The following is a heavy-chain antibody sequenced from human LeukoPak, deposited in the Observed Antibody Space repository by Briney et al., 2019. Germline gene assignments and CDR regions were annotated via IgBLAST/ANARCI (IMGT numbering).Heavy chain of an antibody. V-gene: IGHV4-34*01. Sequence: SETLSLTCAVYGGSFSGYYWSWIRQPPGKGLEWIGDINHSGSTNYNPSLKSRVTISVDTSKNQFSLKLSSVTAADTAVYYCASLVGYPYYGMDVWGQGTTVTVSS. CDR3: ASLVGYPYYGMDV. CDR2: INHSGST. J-gene: IGHJ6*02. D-gene: IGHD5-18*01. CDR1: GGSFSGYY.